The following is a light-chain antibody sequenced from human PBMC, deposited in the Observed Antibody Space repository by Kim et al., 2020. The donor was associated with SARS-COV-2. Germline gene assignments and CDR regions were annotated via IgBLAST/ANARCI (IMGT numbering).Light chain of an antibody. CDR1: QDISNY. CDR3: QQYDNLPIT. J-gene: IGKJ5*01. Sequence: ASVGNRVTITCQASQDISNYLDSYQPNPGTAPNLLIYDASNLGAGVPSRFSGRGSGTDFTFTISSLQPEDIATYYCQQYDNLPITFGQGTRLEIK. CDR2: DAS. V-gene: IGKV1-33*01.